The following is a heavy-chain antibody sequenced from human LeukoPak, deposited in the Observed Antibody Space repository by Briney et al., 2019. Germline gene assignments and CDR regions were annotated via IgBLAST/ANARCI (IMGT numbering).Heavy chain of an antibody. J-gene: IGHJ4*02. D-gene: IGHD3-9*01. CDR2: INAGNGNT. V-gene: IGHV1-3*01. CDR3: ASPGSHWLTFDD. Sequence: ASVKVSCKASGYTFTSYAVHWVRQAPGQRLEWMGWINAGNGNTKYSQKFQGRVTITRDTSASTAYMELSSLRSEDTAVYYCASPGSHWLTFDDWGQGTLVTVSS. CDR1: GYTFTSYA.